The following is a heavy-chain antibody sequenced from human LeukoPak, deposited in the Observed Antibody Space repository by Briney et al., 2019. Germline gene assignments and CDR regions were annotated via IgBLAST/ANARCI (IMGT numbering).Heavy chain of an antibody. CDR1: GGSIISYY. CDR3: ARAYCGGDCYSGWYFDL. Sequence: KPSETLSLTCSVSGGSIISYYWSWIRQPPGKGLEWIGYIFYSGSTNYNPSLKSRVTISVDTSKNQFSLKLSSVTAADTAVYYCARAYCGGDCYSGWYFDLWGRGTLVTVSS. V-gene: IGHV4-59*01. CDR2: IFYSGST. J-gene: IGHJ2*01. D-gene: IGHD2-21*02.